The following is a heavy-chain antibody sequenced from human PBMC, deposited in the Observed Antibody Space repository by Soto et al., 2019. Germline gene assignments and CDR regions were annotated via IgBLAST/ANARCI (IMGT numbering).Heavy chain of an antibody. CDR1: GGSISSGDYY. J-gene: IGHJ6*02. Sequence: PSETLSLTCTVSGGSISSGDYYWSWIRQPPGKGLEWIGYIYYSGSTYYNPSLKSRVTISVDTSKNQFSLKLSSVTAADTAAYYCARDDRGSSGYYYELGSGMDVWGQGTTVTVSS. CDR2: IYYSGST. D-gene: IGHD3-22*01. CDR3: ARDDRGSSGYYYELGSGMDV. V-gene: IGHV4-30-4*01.